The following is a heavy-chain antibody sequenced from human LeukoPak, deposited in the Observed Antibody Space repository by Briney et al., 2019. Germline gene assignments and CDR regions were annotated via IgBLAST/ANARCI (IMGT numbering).Heavy chain of an antibody. CDR3: ARVQKDYYDSSGYLSY. D-gene: IGHD3-22*01. CDR1: GFTFSSYE. CDR2: ISSSGSTI. Sequence: GGSLRLSCAASGFTFSSYEMNWVRQAPGKGLEWVSYISSSGSTIYYGDSVKGRFTISRDNAKNSLYLQMNSLRAEDTAVYYCARVQKDYYDSSGYLSYWGQGTLVTVSS. V-gene: IGHV3-48*03. J-gene: IGHJ4*02.